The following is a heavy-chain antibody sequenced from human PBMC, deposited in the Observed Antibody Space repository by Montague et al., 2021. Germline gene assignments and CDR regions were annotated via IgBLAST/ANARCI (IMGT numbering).Heavy chain of an antibody. CDR1: GYTFTSYD. Sequence: SVKVSCKASGYTFTSYDINWVRQATGQGLEWMGWMNPNSGITGYAQKFQGRVTMTRNTSISTAYMELSLRSEDAAVYYCAGAFGSSWQGTFNWFDPWGQGTLVTVSS. V-gene: IGHV1-8*01. CDR3: AGAFGSSWQGTFNWFDP. CDR2: MNPNSGIT. J-gene: IGHJ5*02. D-gene: IGHD6-13*01.